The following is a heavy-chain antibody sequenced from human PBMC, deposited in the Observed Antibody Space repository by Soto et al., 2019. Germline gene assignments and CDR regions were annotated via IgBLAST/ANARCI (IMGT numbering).Heavy chain of an antibody. CDR2: MNPNSGNT. CDR3: ARVAAGSTYYYYYYVEV. V-gene: IGHV1-8*01. CDR1: GYTFTSYD. D-gene: IGHD6-13*01. Sequence: ASVKVSCKASGYTFTSYDINWVRQATGQGLEWMGWMNPNSGNTGYAQKFQGRVTMTRNTSISTAYMELSSLRSEDTAVYYCARVAAGSTYYYYYYVEVWGKGTMVTVSS. J-gene: IGHJ6*03.